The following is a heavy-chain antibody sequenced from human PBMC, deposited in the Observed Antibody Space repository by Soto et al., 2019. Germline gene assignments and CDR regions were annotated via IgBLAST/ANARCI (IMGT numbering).Heavy chain of an antibody. CDR1: GGTFSSYA. D-gene: IGHD2-21*01. J-gene: IGHJ4*01. V-gene: IGHV1-69*13. Sequence: ASVKVSCKASGGTFSSYAISWVRQAPGQGLEWMGGIFPILDTPKYAQRFQGRVTITADESTTSAYMELNSLRSEDTAVYYCATPGRDGYNSHFDYWGHGTMVTVST. CDR2: IFPILDTP. CDR3: ATPGRDGYNSHFDY.